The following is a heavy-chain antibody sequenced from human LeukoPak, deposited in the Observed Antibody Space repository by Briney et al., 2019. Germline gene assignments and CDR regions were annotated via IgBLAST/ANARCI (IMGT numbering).Heavy chain of an antibody. V-gene: IGHV4-59*01. CDR3: ARDRDGIAVAGFDY. CDR1: GGSISSYY. CDR2: IYVIVST. J-gene: IGHJ4*02. D-gene: IGHD6-19*01. Sequence: PSETLSLTCTVSGGSISSYYWSWIRQPPGKGLEWFGYIYVIVSTNYNPSLKSRVTISVDTSKNQFSLKLSSVTAADTAVYYCARDRDGIAVAGFDYWGQGTLVTVSS.